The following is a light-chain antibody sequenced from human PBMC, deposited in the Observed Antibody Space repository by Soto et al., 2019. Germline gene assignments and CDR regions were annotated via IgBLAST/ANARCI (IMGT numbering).Light chain of an antibody. J-gene: IGKJ1*01. V-gene: IGKV3-20*01. CDR3: HQYDSWT. CDR2: GAS. Sequence: EIVLPQSPGTLSFSPGERATLSCRASQSFNSIYLAWYQQKPGQAPRLLIYGASSRATGIPDRFSGSGSGTDFTLTIRRLEPEDFAVYYCHQYDSWTFGQGTKVDIK. CDR1: QSFNSIY.